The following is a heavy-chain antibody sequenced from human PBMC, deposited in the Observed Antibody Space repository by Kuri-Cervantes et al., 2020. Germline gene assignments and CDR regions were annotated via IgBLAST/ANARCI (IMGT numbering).Heavy chain of an antibody. CDR3: ARDLQQLIHYYYGMDV. D-gene: IGHD6-13*01. V-gene: IGHV1-69*06. J-gene: IGHJ6*02. CDR1: GGTFSSYA. CDR2: IIPIFGTA. Sequence: SVKVSCKASGGTFSSYAISWVRQAPGRGLEWMGGIIPIFGTANYAQKFQGRVTITADKSTSTAYMELSSLRSEDTAVYYCARDLQQLIHYYYGMDVWGQGTTVTVSS.